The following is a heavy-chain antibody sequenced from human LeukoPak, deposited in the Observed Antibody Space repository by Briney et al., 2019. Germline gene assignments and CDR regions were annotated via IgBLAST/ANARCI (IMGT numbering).Heavy chain of an antibody. CDR1: GVTFSSYA. CDR2: IIPIFGTA. J-gene: IGHJ5*02. D-gene: IGHD5-24*01. V-gene: IGHV1-69*06. CDR3: ARERKMATILGWFDP. Sequence: SVKVSCKASGVTFSSYAISWVRQAPGQGLEWMGGIIPIFGTANYAQKFQGRVTITADKSTSTAYMELSSLRSEDTAVYYCARERKMATILGWFDPWGQGTLVPVSS.